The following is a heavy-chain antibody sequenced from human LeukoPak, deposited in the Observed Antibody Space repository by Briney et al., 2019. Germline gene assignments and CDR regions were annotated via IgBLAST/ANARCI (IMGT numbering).Heavy chain of an antibody. CDR3: ARETLRAINPIGMDV. V-gene: IGHV3-33*01. CDR1: GFTFSSYG. Sequence: GGSLRLSCAASGFTFSSYGMHWVRQAPGKGLGWVAVIWYDGSNKYYADSVKGRFTISRDNSKNTLYLQMNSLRAEDTAVYYCARETLRAINPIGMDVWGQGTTVTVSS. D-gene: IGHD4-17*01. CDR2: IWYDGSNK. J-gene: IGHJ6*02.